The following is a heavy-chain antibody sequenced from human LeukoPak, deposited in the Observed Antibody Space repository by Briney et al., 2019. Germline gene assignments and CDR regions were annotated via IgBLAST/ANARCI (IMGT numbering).Heavy chain of an antibody. CDR1: DFTFSSNT. CDR2: ITSSGSTV. J-gene: IGHJ6*03. Sequence: AGTLTHPSQASDFTFSSNTMNWVGKAQGKGLGGVSNITSSGSTVYYADSVKGRFTISRDNAKNSLYLQMQSPTAEDTAVYFCARVGSSSKYYYYMDVWGKGTTVTVSS. CDR3: ARVGSSSKYYYYMDV. V-gene: IGHV3-48*04. D-gene: IGHD2-2*01.